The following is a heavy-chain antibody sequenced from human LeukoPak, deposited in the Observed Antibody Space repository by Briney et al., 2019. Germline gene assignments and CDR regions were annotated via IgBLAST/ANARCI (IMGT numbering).Heavy chain of an antibody. J-gene: IGHJ4*02. Sequence: SETLSLNCAVSVGSFSGYYWSWIRQSPGKGLEWIGDISHTGGATYNPSLRGRASISVASPKKQVFIELTSVTGADTALYFCARGQYDGNHQGGFYYYDFWGQGTLVTVSS. CDR1: VGSFSGYY. CDR2: ISHTGGA. V-gene: IGHV4-34*01. CDR3: ARGQYDGNHQGGFYYYDF. D-gene: IGHD1-14*01.